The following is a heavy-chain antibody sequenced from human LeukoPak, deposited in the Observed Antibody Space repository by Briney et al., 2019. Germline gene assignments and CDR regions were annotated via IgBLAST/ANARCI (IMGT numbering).Heavy chain of an antibody. D-gene: IGHD3-10*01. CDR1: GFTFSNFW. V-gene: IGHV3-7*03. J-gene: IGHJ2*01. CDR3: ARIPAWLGAFGYFDL. Sequence: PGGSLRLSCTASGFTFSNFWMGWVRQAPGKGLEWVANIKQDETEKFYLGSVKGRFTISRDNAKNSLYLQMNSLRVEDTALYYCARIPAWLGAFGYFDLWGRGTLLTVSS. CDR2: IKQDETEK.